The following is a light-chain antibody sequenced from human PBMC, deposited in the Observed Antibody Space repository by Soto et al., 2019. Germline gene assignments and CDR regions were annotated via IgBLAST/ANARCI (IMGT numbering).Light chain of an antibody. CDR3: QQYNLWPPWT. CDR1: QSCSSN. V-gene: IGKV3-15*01. Sequence: EIVMTQSPATLSVSPWERATLSCRASQSCSSNLACYQQKPGQAPRLLIYGASTRATGIPARFSGSGSGTEFTLTISSLQSEDFAVYYCQQYNLWPPWTFGQGTKVDIK. J-gene: IGKJ1*01. CDR2: GAS.